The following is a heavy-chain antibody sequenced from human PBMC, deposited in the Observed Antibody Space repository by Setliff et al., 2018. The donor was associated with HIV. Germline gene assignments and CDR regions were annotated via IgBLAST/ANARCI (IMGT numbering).Heavy chain of an antibody. J-gene: IGHJ6*03. CDR1: GGTFSSYA. V-gene: IGHV1-69*05. D-gene: IGHD3-10*01. CDR2: IIPIFGTA. CDR3: AREAYYYGSGSYYPPIYYYYYMDV. Sequence: ASAKVSCKASGGTFSSYAISWVRQAPGQGLEWMGGIIPIFGTANYAQKFQGRVTITTDESTSTAYMELSSLRSEDTAVYYCAREAYYYGSGSYYPPIYYYYYMDVWGKGTTVTVSS.